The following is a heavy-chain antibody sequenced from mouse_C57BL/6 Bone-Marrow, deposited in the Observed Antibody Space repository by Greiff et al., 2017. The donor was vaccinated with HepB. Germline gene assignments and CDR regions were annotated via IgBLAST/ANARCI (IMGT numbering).Heavy chain of an antibody. CDR3: ARNPVLLSYYFDY. D-gene: IGHD2-1*01. Sequence: QVQLQQPGAELVKPGASVKLSCKASGYTFTSYWMHWVKQRPGQGLEWIGMIHPNSGSTNYNEKFKSKATLTVDKSSSTAYMQLSSLTSEDSAVYYCARNPVLLSYYFDYWGKGTTLTVSS. CDR1: GYTFTSYW. J-gene: IGHJ2*01. V-gene: IGHV1-64*01. CDR2: IHPNSGST.